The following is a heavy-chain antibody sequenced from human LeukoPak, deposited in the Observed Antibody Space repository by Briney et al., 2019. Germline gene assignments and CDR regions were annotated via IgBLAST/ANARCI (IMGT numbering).Heavy chain of an antibody. V-gene: IGHV3-20*04. Sequence: PGGSLRLSCAASGFTFSSYAMSWVRQAPGKGLEWVSGINWNGGSTGYADSVKGRFTISRDNAKNSLYLQMNSLRAEDTAVYYCAKDNGPVISRSGSSPYNWFDPWGQGTLVTVSS. CDR1: GFTFSSYA. CDR2: INWNGGST. J-gene: IGHJ5*02. CDR3: AKDNGPVISRSGSSPYNWFDP. D-gene: IGHD1-26*01.